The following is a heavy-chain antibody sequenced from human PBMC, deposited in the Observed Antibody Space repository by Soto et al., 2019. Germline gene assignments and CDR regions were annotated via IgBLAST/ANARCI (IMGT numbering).Heavy chain of an antibody. CDR2: MNPNSGNT. V-gene: IGHV1-8*02. CDR1: GDTFSSST. D-gene: IGHD6-13*01. CDR3: AREKSSWYDY. J-gene: IGHJ4*02. Sequence: ASVKVSCKASGDTFSSSTVNWVRQATGQGLEWMGWMNPNSGNTAYAQKFQGRVTMTRNTSISTAYMELSSLRSEDTAVYYCAREKSSWYDYWGQGTLVTVSS.